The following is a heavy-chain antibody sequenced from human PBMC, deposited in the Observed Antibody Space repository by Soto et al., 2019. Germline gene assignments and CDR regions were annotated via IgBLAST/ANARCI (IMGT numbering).Heavy chain of an antibody. D-gene: IGHD3-22*01. J-gene: IGHJ4*02. V-gene: IGHV3-21*01. CDR3: ARVRSGYYSDY. CDR2: ISSSSSYI. Sequence: PGGSLRLSCAASGFTFSSYSMNWVRQAPGKGLEWVSSISSSSSYIYYADSVKGRFTISRDNAKSSLYLQMNSLRAEDTAVYYCARVRSGYYSDYWGQGTLVTVSS. CDR1: GFTFSSYS.